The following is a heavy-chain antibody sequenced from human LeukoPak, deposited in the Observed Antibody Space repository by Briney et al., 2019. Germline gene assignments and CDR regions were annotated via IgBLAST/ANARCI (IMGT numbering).Heavy chain of an antibody. J-gene: IGHJ3*02. V-gene: IGHV4-59*01. CDR2: IYYSGST. CDR3: ARVRGYSSSFGAFDI. D-gene: IGHD6-13*01. CDR1: GGSLSSSY. Sequence: SEALSLTCIVSGGSLSSSYWSWIRQPPGKGLEWIGYIYYSGSTNYNPSLKSRVTISVDTSKNQFSLKLSSVTAADTAVYYCARVRGYSSSFGAFDIWGQGTMVTVSS.